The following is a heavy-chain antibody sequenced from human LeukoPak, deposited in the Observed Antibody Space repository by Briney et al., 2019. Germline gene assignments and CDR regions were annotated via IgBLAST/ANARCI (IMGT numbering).Heavy chain of an antibody. V-gene: IGHV3-23*01. Sequence: GGSLRLSCAASGFSFSSYGVSWVRQAPGKGLEWVSGISDSGDSTYYADSEKGRFTISRDISKNTLYLQMNSLRPEDTAVYYCARDRTAGSIAFDIWGQGTMVTVSS. CDR1: GFSFSSYG. J-gene: IGHJ3*02. CDR3: ARDRTAGSIAFDI. D-gene: IGHD1-7*01. CDR2: ISDSGDST.